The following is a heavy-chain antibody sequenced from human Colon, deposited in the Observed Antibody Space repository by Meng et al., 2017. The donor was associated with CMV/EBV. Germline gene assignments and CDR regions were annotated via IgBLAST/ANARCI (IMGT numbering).Heavy chain of an antibody. CDR2: IRYDGSNK. CDR3: AKDGRRYSSSSLQFDY. CDR1: GFSFDHYA. Sequence: GESLKISCVVSGFSFDHYAVHWVRQAPGKGLEWVAFIRYDGSNKYYADSVKGRFTISRDNSKNTLYLQMNSLRAEDTAVYYCAKDGRRYSSSSLQFDYWGQGTLVTVSS. D-gene: IGHD6-13*01. J-gene: IGHJ4*02. V-gene: IGHV3-30*02.